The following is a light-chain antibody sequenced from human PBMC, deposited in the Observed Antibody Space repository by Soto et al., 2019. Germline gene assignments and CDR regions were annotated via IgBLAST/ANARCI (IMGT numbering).Light chain of an antibody. V-gene: IGKV3-11*01. Sequence: IPLTQSPAILSLSPGERATLSCTASQSVDTYIAWYQQRPGQPPRLLIHDTSHRAIGVPARFRGSGSGTDFTLTITSLEPEDFGVYYCQQYYSTPLTFGGGTKVEIK. CDR2: DTS. CDR1: QSVDTY. CDR3: QQYYSTPLT. J-gene: IGKJ4*01.